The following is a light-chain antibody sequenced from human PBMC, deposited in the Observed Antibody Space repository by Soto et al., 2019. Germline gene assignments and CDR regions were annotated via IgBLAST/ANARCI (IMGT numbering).Light chain of an antibody. Sequence: IVLTHSPGTLSFSPWQRSTLSCRSSQTVSSSYLAWYQQKPGQAPRLLIYGASNRATGIPDRFSGSGSGTDFTLTISRLEPEDFAVYYCQQYGSSPRTFGQGTKVDNK. CDR3: QQYGSSPRT. V-gene: IGKV3-20*01. J-gene: IGKJ1*01. CDR2: GAS. CDR1: QTVSSSY.